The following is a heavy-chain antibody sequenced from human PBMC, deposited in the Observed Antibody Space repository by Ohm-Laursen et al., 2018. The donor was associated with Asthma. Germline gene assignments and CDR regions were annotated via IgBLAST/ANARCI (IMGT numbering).Heavy chain of an antibody. Sequence: SLRLSCSASGFTFSSYGMHWVRQAPGKGLEWVAVIWYDGSNKYYADSVKGRFTISRDNSKNTLYLQMNSLRAEDTAVYYCAREAVNTIFGVVITLYYFDYWGQGTLVTVSS. D-gene: IGHD3-3*01. CDR3: AREAVNTIFGVVITLYYFDY. CDR1: GFTFSSYG. V-gene: IGHV3-33*01. J-gene: IGHJ4*02. CDR2: IWYDGSNK.